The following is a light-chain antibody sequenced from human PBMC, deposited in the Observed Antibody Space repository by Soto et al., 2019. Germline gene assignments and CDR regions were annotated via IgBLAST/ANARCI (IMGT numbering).Light chain of an antibody. CDR3: QDYGTSARWK. CDR1: QNIRGNE. Sequence: EVVLTQSPGTLSLSPGERATLSCRASQNIRGNELAWYQQKPGQAPRLLIYRGSSRATGIPDRFSGRGSGTDFPLTISRLEPEAFAEYYCQDYGTSARWKFGLGTKVEIK. V-gene: IGKV3-20*01. J-gene: IGKJ1*01. CDR2: RGS.